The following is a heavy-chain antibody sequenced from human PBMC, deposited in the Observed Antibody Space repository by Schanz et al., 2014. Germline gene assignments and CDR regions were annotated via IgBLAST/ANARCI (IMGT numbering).Heavy chain of an antibody. V-gene: IGHV3-23*04. J-gene: IGHJ4*02. CDR2: ISGSGRDT. CDR3: VREVGAAAGLAWGLDY. CDR1: GFTFSSYA. Sequence: EVQLVESGGGLVQPGGSLRLSCAASGFTFSSYAMSWVRQAPGKGLEWVSAISGSGRDTYYADSVKGRFTISRDNAKSSLFLQMNSLRAEDTAVYYCVREVGAAAGLAWGLDYWGRGTLVTVSS. D-gene: IGHD6-13*01.